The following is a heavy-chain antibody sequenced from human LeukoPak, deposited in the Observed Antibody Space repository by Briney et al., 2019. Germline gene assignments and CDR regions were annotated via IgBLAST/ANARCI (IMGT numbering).Heavy chain of an antibody. V-gene: IGHV6-1*01. Sequence: SQTLSLTCAISGDSVSNNRAGWNWIRQSPSRGLEWLGRTYYRSNWYNDYAVPVRSRITINPDTSKNQFSLHLNSVTPEDTAVYYCASGAVAGKGWLDSWGQGTLVTVSS. CDR2: TYYRSNWYN. CDR3: ASGAVAGKGWLDS. J-gene: IGHJ4*02. CDR1: GDSVSNNRAG. D-gene: IGHD6-19*01.